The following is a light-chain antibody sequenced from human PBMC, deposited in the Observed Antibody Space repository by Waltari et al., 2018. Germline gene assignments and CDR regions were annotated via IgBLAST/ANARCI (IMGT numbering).Light chain of an antibody. J-gene: IGKJ2*01. CDR3: QQSYSTTIYT. CDR1: QSISSY. CDR2: AAS. V-gene: IGKV1-39*01. Sequence: DIQMTQSPSSLSASVGDRVTITCRASQSISSYLNWYQQKPGKAPKLLIYAASSLQSGVPARFSGSGSGTDFTLTISSLQPEDFPTYYCQQSYSTTIYTFGQGTKLEIK.